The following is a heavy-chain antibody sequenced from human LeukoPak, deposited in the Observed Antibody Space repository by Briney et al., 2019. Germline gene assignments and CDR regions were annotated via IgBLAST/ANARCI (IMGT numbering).Heavy chain of an antibody. CDR2: ISGCGGGT. Sequence: GGSLRLSCAASGFIFGSYGMSWVRQAPGKGLEWVSGISGCGGGTYYADSVKGRFTISRDNSKNTLYLQMNSLRAEDTAVYYCAKGALYNWNDVWGQGTLVTVSS. CDR3: AKGALYNWNDV. D-gene: IGHD1-20*01. CDR1: GFIFGSYG. V-gene: IGHV3-23*01. J-gene: IGHJ4*02.